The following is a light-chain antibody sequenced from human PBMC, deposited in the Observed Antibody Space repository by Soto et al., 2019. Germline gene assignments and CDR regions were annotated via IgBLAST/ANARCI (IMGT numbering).Light chain of an antibody. CDR2: DND. J-gene: IGLJ3*02. V-gene: IGLV1-51*01. CDR3: GTWDTSLSAEV. Sequence: QSVLTQPPSVSAAPGQTVTISCSGSSANIGSRYVSWYQQFPGSAPKLLIYDNDKRPSGTPDRFSGSKSGASATLGITGLQTGDEADYYCGTWDTSLSAEVFGGGTQLTVL. CDR1: SANIGSRY.